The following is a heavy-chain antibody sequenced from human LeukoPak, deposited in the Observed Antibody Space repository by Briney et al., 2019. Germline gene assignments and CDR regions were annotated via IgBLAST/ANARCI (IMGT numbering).Heavy chain of an antibody. D-gene: IGHD6-19*01. V-gene: IGHV1-2*02. CDR1: GYTFTGYY. Sequence: ASVKVSCKASGYTFTGYYMHWVRQAPGQGLEWMGWINPKSGGTNYVQKFQGRVSMTRDASITTAYMELSSLRSDDTAVYYCARDRGVVVVAGIDYWGQGTLVTVSS. J-gene: IGHJ4*02. CDR3: ARDRGVVVVAGIDY. CDR2: INPKSGGT.